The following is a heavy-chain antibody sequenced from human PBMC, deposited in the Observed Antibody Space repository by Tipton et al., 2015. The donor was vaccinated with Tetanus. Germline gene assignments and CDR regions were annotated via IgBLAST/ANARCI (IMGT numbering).Heavy chain of an antibody. V-gene: IGHV3-74*01. CDR3: VRDRDSSGYNSNDY. D-gene: IGHD3-22*01. CDR2: INSDGSST. CDR1: GFTFSSYW. J-gene: IGHJ4*02. Sequence: SLRLSCAASGFTFSSYWMHWVRQAPGKGLVWVSRINSDGSSTSYADSVKGRFTISRDNAKNTLYLQMNSLRAEDTAVYYCVRDRDSSGYNSNDYWGQGTLVTVSS.